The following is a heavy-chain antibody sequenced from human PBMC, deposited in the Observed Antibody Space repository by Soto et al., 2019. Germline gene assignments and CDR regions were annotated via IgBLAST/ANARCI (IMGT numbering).Heavy chain of an antibody. CDR2: INAGNGNT. J-gene: IGHJ6*02. V-gene: IGHV1-3*01. CDR1: GYTFTSYA. D-gene: IGHD3-3*01. CDR3: AREGGYDCWSGYIRTYYYYGMDV. Sequence: ASVKVSCKASGYTFTSYAMHWVRQAPGQSLEWMGCINAGNGNTKYSQNFQGRVTITRDTSASTAYMELSSLRSEDTAVYYCAREGGYDCWSGYIRTYYYYGMDVGGQGTTVTVSS.